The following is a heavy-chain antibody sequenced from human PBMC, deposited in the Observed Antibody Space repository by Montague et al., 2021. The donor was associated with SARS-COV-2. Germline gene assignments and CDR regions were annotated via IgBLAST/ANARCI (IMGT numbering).Heavy chain of an antibody. CDR2: IHHGGST. CDR1: GGSFSTYS. D-gene: IGHD3-10*01. CDR3: ARLGDGVVPSPILGVGPYYSYYYMDV. V-gene: IGHV4-34*01. Sequence: SETLSLTCAVHGGSFSTYSWNWIRQPPGKGLEWIGGIHHGGSTNYNPSLKSRVTISADMSKNQFSLKLTSVAAADTAVYYCARLGDGVVPSPILGVGPYYSYYYMDVWGKGTTVTVSS. J-gene: IGHJ6*03.